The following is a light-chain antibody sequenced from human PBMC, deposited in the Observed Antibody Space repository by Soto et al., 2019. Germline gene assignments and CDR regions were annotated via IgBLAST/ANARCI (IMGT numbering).Light chain of an antibody. V-gene: IGLV2-8*01. CDR1: SSDVGGYNY. J-gene: IGLJ1*01. CDR3: SSYAGSNIHYV. Sequence: QSVLTQPPSASGSPGQSVTISCTGISSDVGGYNYVSWYQQHPGKAPKLMIYEVSKRPSGVPDRFSGSKSGNTASLTVSGLQAEDEADYYCSSYAGSNIHYVFGTGTKVTVL. CDR2: EVS.